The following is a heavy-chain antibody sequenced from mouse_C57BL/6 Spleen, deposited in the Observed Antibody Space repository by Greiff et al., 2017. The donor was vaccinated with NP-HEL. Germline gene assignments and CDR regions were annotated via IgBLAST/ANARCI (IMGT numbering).Heavy chain of an antibody. CDR2: IWGVGST. CDR3: ASGYGSREFAY. Sequence: VQRVESGPGLVAPSQSLSITCTVSGFSLTSYGVDWVRQSPGKGLEWLGVIWGVGSTNYNSALKSRLSISKDNSKSQVFLKMNSLQTDDTAMYYCASGYGSREFAYWGQGTLVTVSA. D-gene: IGHD1-1*01. CDR1: GFSLTSYG. V-gene: IGHV2-6*01. J-gene: IGHJ3*01.